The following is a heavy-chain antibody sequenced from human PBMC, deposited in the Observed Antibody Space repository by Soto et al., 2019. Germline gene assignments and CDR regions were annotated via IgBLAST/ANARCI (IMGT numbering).Heavy chain of an antibody. D-gene: IGHD1-7*01. V-gene: IGHV3-23*01. J-gene: IGHJ4*02. CDR2: ISANGQGI. CDR3: AKDRNYPRDQFHY. Sequence: SGFTFSTYALSWVRQAPGKGLEWVSAISANGQGIYYADSVRGRFTISRDNSKNTIFLHMDSLRAEDTAVYYCAKDRNYPRDQFHYWGQGTLVTVSS. CDR1: GFTFSTYA.